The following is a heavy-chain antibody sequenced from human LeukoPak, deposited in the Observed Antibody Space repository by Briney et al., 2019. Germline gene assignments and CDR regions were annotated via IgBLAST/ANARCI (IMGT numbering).Heavy chain of an antibody. CDR3: ARALLTTVTTHSWFDP. J-gene: IGHJ5*02. V-gene: IGHV4-34*01. CDR1: GGSFSGYY. Sequence: PSETLSLTCAVYGGSFSGYYWSWIRQPPGKGLEWIGEINHSGSTNYNPSLKSRVTISVDTSKNQFSLKLSSVTAADTAVYYCARALLTTVTTHSWFDPWGQGTLVTVSS. CDR2: INHSGST. D-gene: IGHD4-17*01.